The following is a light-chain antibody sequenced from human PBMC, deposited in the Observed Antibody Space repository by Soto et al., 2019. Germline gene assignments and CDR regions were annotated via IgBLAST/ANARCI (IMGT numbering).Light chain of an antibody. J-gene: IGKJ4*01. Sequence: EIVLTQSPATLSLSPGERATLSCRASESVSTFLAWYQQKPGQAPRLLIYEASSRATGIPARFSGGGSGTVFTLTISRLESEDSAVYYCQQYGISPFTFGGGTKVEI. V-gene: IGKV3-20*01. CDR2: EAS. CDR3: QQYGISPFT. CDR1: ESVSTF.